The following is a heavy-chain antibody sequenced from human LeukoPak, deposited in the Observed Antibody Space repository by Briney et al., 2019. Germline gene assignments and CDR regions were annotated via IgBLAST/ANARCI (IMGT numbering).Heavy chain of an antibody. V-gene: IGHV3-30*18. CDR2: ISYDGSNK. Sequence: PGGSLRLSCAASGFTFSSYGMHWVRQAPGKGLEWVAVISYDGSNKYYADSVKGRLTIYRDNSKNTLYLQMNSLRAEDTAVYYCAKVPQDYYDKWYYFDYWGQGTLVTVSS. D-gene: IGHD3-22*01. J-gene: IGHJ4*02. CDR3: AKVPQDYYDKWYYFDY. CDR1: GFTFSSYG.